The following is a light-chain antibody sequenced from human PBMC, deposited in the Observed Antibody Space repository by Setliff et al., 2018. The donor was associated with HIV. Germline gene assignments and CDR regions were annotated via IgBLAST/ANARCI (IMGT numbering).Light chain of an antibody. CDR3: AAWDDNLNGVI. CDR2: SNG. Sequence: QSVLTQPPSASGTPGQRVTISCSGSNSNIGSNTVNWYQQLPGTAPTLLIYSNGQRPSGVPDRFSGSNSGTSASLAISGLQSDDEADYYCAAWDDNLNGVIFGGGTKVTF. CDR1: NSNIGSNT. V-gene: IGLV1-44*01. J-gene: IGLJ2*01.